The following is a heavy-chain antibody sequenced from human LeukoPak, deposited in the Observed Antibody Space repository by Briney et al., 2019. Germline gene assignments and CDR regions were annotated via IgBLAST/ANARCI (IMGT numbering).Heavy chain of an antibody. D-gene: IGHD5-18*01. CDR2: ISSSGSTI. CDR3: ARDLKFGYSYGYLDY. CDR1: GFTFSDYY. J-gene: IGHJ4*02. Sequence: NPGGSLRLSCAASGFTFSDYYMSWIRQAPGKGLEWVSYISSSGSTIYYADSVKGRFTISRDNAKNSLYLQMNSLRAEDTAVYYCARDLKFGYSYGYLDYWGQGTLVTVSS. V-gene: IGHV3-11*01.